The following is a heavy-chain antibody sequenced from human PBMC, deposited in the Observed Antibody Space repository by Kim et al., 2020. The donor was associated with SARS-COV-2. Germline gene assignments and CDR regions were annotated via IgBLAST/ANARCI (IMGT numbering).Heavy chain of an antibody. CDR1: GFTFSTYA. V-gene: IGHV3-64*03. D-gene: IGHD6-19*01. CDR2: IGSNGGST. CDR3: VKEWRSGWYGFDY. J-gene: IGHJ4*02. Sequence: GGSLRLSCSVSGFTFSTYAMHLVLQAPGKGLEYVSGIGSNGGSTYYADSVKGRFTISRDNSKNTLYLQMSGLRVEDTAVYYCVKEWRSGWYGFDYWGQGILVTVSS.